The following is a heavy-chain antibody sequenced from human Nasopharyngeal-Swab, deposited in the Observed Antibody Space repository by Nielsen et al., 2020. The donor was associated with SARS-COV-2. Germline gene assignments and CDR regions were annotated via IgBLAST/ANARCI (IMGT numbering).Heavy chain of an antibody. V-gene: IGHV3-48*02. CDR3: AREVDYTGGVDY. CDR2: IRSSGSAI. Sequence: GESLKISCAASGFTFSSYAMDWVRQAPGKGLEWVSYIRSSGSAIYYADSVKGRFTISRDNYKNSLYLQMNSLRDEDTAVYYCAREVDYTGGVDYWGQGTLVTVSS. CDR1: GFTFSSYA. J-gene: IGHJ4*02. D-gene: IGHD4-11*01.